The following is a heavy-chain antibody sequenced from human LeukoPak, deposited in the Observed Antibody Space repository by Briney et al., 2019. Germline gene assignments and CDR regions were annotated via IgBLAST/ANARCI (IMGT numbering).Heavy chain of an antibody. D-gene: IGHD3-16*01. Sequence: SVTVSCKASLYTLTNYGISWVGQAPGQAREWMGWISANNGNMKSAQTLPCRVTMTTDTSTSTANMELRSLRSDDPAVYYCARGSFGSYYPYCMDVWGKGT. CDR2: ISANNGNM. J-gene: IGHJ6*04. CDR3: ARGSFGSYYPYCMDV. CDR1: LYTLTNYG. V-gene: IGHV1-18*01.